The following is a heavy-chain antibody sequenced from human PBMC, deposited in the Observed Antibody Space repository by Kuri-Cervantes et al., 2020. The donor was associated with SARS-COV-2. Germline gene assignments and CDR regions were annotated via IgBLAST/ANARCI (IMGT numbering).Heavy chain of an antibody. J-gene: IGHJ4*02. Sequence: GGSLRLSCAASGFTFDDYAMHWVRQAPGKGLEWVSGISWNSGSIGYADSVKGRFTISRDNAKNSLYLQMNSLRAEDTAVYYCAVPKGNDYYGSGSYDYWGQGTLVTVSS. CDR3: AVPKGNDYYGSGSYDY. CDR2: ISWNSGSI. V-gene: IGHV3-9*01. D-gene: IGHD3-10*01. CDR1: GFTFDDYA.